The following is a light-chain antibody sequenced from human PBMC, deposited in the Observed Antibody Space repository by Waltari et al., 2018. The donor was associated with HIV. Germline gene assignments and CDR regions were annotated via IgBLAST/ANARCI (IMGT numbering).Light chain of an antibody. J-gene: IGLJ1*01. V-gene: IGLV3-9*01. CDR1: NLGSKN. CDR2: RNT. CDR3: HVWDRATGV. Sequence: SYELTQPLSVSVALGQPARITCGGDNLGSKNVHWYQKKQGQAPVLVIYRNTNRPSGIPERFSGSNSGNTATLTITRAQVGDEADYYCHVWDRATGVFGTGTTVTVL.